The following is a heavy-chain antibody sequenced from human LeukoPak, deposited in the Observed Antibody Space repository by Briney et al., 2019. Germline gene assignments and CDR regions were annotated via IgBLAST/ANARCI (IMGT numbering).Heavy chain of an antibody. CDR2: ISGSGDNT. CDR1: GFTFSRYG. Sequence: PGGSLRLSCAASGFTFSRYGMSWVRQAPGKGLEWVSAISGSGDNTYYADSVKGRFTISRDNSRNMLYVQMNSLRAEDTAVYYCAKDPLPYDPWGQGTPVTVSS. J-gene: IGHJ5*02. CDR3: AKDPLPYDP. V-gene: IGHV3-23*01.